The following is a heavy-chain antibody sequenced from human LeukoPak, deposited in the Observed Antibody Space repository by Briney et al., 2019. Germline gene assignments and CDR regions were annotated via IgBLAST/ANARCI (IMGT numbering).Heavy chain of an antibody. CDR3: AREGGPIVVVPGWFDP. CDR2: IYYSGST. Sequence: SETLSLTCTVSGGSISSSSYYWGWIRQPPGKGLEWIGSIYYSGSTYYNPSLKSRVTISVDTSKNQFSLKLSSVTAADTAVYYCAREGGPIVVVPGWFDPWGQGTLVTVSS. V-gene: IGHV4-39*07. D-gene: IGHD2-15*01. J-gene: IGHJ5*02. CDR1: GGSISSSSYY.